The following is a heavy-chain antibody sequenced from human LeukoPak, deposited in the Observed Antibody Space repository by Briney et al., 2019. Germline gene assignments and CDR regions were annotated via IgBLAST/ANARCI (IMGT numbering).Heavy chain of an antibody. CDR2: ISSSSSYI. CDR3: ARDRRQYSSSGGGFDP. CDR1: GFTFSSYS. J-gene: IGHJ5*02. D-gene: IGHD6-13*01. V-gene: IGHV3-21*01. Sequence: GGSLRLSCAASGFTFSSYSMNWVRQAPGKGLEWVSSISSSSSYIYYADSVKGRFTISRDNAKNSLYLQMNSLRAEDTAVYYCARDRRQYSSSGGGFDPWGQGTLVTVSS.